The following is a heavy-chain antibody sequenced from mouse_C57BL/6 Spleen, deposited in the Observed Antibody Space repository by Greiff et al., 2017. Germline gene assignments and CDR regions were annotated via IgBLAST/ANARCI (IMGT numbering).Heavy chain of an antibody. Sequence: EVNLVESEGGLVQPGSSMKLSCTASGFTFSDYYMAWVRQVPEKGLEWVANINYDGSSTYYLDSLKSRFIISRDNAKNILYLQMSSLKSEDTATYYCARDYGYYFDYWGQGTTLTVSS. CDR3: ARDYGYYFDY. CDR1: GFTFSDYY. J-gene: IGHJ2*01. CDR2: INYDGSST. D-gene: IGHD1-2*01. V-gene: IGHV5-16*01.